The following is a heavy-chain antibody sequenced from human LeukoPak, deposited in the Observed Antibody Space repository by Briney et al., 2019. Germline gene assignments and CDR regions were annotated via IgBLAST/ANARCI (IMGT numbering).Heavy chain of an antibody. CDR2: IHYSEST. D-gene: IGHD6-19*01. J-gene: IGHJ4*02. Sequence: PSETLSLTCTVSGGPISDYYWSWIRHPPGKGLEWIGYIHYSESTKYNPSLKSRVSISVDTSNNQFSLRLTSVTAADTAVYRCARAYSSGRIDYWGQGTLVTVSS. CDR3: ARAYSSGRIDY. CDR1: GGPISDYY. V-gene: IGHV4-59*01.